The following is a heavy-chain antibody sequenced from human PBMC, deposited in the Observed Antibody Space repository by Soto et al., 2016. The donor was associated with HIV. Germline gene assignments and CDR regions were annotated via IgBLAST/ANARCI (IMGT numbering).Heavy chain of an antibody. J-gene: IGHJ6*02. D-gene: IGHD3-16*01. Sequence: QVQLQESGPGLVKPSGTLSLTCAVSGASITSNNWWSWVRQPPGKGLEWIGEMYHGGNTNYNPSLKSRVTISLDNSKNQFSLILTSVTAADTATYYCTSYIWGTPPNGRDVWGQGDQRSPSP. CDR3: TSYIWGTPPNGRDV. CDR1: GASITSNNW. CDR2: MYHGGNT. V-gene: IGHV4-4*02.